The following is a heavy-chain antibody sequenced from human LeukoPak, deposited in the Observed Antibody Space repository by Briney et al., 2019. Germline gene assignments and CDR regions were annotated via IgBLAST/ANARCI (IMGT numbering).Heavy chain of an antibody. CDR2: ISGGGETT. V-gene: IGHV3-23*01. CDR1: GFTFRLYG. Sequence: GGSLRLSCAASGFTFRLYGMNWVRQAPGKGLEWVSAISGGGETTTYTDSVKGRFTISRDNSKNTVYLQMDSLSAEDTAVYCCAKARAGGYNYGPFDYWGQGTLVTVSS. J-gene: IGHJ4*02. D-gene: IGHD5-18*01. CDR3: AKARAGGYNYGPFDY.